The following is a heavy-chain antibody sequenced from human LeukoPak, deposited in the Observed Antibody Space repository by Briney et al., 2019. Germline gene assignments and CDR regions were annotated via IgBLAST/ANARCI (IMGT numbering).Heavy chain of an antibody. D-gene: IGHD6-6*01. Sequence: GGSLRLSCAASGFTFRSHSMNWVRQAPGKGLEWVSSISSSSTYIYYTDSVKGRFTISRDDARNSLDLQMNSLRPEDTAIYYCARGVYYYYYMDVWGKGTTVTVSS. J-gene: IGHJ6*03. CDR1: GFTFRSHS. CDR2: ISSSSTYI. CDR3: ARGVYYYYYMDV. V-gene: IGHV3-21*01.